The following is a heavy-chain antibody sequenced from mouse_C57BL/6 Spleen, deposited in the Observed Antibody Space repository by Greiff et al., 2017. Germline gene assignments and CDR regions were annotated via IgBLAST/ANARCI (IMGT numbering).Heavy chain of an antibody. V-gene: IGHV1-19*01. CDR3: ARRYYDAMDY. Sequence: EVQLQQSGPVLVKPGASVKMSCKASGYTFTDYYMNWVKQSHGKSLEWIGVINPYNGGTSYNQKFKGKATLTVDKSSSTAYMELNSLTSEDSAVYYCARRYYDAMDYWGQGTSVTVSS. D-gene: IGHD1-1*02. CDR1: GYTFTDYY. J-gene: IGHJ4*01. CDR2: INPYNGGT.